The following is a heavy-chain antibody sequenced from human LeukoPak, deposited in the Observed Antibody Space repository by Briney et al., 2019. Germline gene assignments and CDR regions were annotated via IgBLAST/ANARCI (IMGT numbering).Heavy chain of an antibody. V-gene: IGHV1-2*02. CDR2: INPNSGGT. CDR3: ARVLRYFDWLFQLGY. D-gene: IGHD3-9*01. J-gene: IGHJ4*02. CDR1: GYSFTAYY. Sequence: ASVKVSCKASGYSFTAYYMHWVRQAPGQGLEWMGWINPNSGGTNYAQKFQGRVTMTRDTSITTAYMELSRLRSDDTAVYYCARVLRYFDWLFQLGYWGQGTLVTVSS.